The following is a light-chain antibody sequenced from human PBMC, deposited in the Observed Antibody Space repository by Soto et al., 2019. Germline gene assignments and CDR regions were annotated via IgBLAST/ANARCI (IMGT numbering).Light chain of an antibody. J-gene: IGLJ2*01. Sequence: QSVLTQPPSVSGPPGQRVTLSCTGSISNIGAGYGVHWYQQLPGRAPKLLVYDNTNRHSGVPDRFSGSKSGTSASLAITRLQADDEADYYCQSYDSSLSGVVFGGGTKLTVL. CDR2: DNT. CDR1: ISNIGAGYG. V-gene: IGLV1-40*01. CDR3: QSYDSSLSGVV.